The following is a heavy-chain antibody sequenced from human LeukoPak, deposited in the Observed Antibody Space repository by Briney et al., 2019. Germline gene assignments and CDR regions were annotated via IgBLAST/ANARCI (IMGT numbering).Heavy chain of an antibody. Sequence: GGSLRLSCAASGFTFDNYAKHWVRQAPGKGLEWVSLISGDGGRTYYADSVKGRFTISRDNSKNSLYLQMNSMRTEDTDFYCCAKDIGGYSYAADYWGQGTLVTVSS. J-gene: IGHJ4*02. CDR2: ISGDGGRT. CDR1: GFTFDNYA. V-gene: IGHV3-43*02. CDR3: AKDIGGYSYAADY. D-gene: IGHD5-18*01.